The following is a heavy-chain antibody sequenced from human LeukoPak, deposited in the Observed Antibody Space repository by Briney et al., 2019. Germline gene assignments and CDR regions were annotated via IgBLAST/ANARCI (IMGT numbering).Heavy chain of an antibody. CDR2: FTWNSGSI. J-gene: IGHJ4*02. Sequence: GGSLRLSCAASGFTFDDYAMHWVRQAPGKGLEWVSGFTWNSGSIGYADSVKGRFTISRDNARDSLYLQMNSLRDDDTSVYFCARDASALYWGRGTLVTVSS. CDR1: GFTFDDYA. V-gene: IGHV3-9*01. CDR3: ARDASALY. D-gene: IGHD6-19*01.